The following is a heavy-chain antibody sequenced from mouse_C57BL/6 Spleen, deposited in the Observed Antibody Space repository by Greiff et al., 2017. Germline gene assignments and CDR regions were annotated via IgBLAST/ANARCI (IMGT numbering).Heavy chain of an antibody. CDR3: AGEENYGSSYDWYFDV. CDR1: GYTFTNYW. CDR2: IYPGGGYT. Sequence: QVQLKQSGAELVRPGTSVKMSCKASGYTFTNYWIGWAKQRPGHGLEWIGDIYPGGGYTNYTEKFKGKATLTADKSSSTAYMQFSSLTSEDSAIYYCAGEENYGSSYDWYFDVGGTGTTVTVSS. J-gene: IGHJ1*03. D-gene: IGHD1-1*01. V-gene: IGHV1-63*01.